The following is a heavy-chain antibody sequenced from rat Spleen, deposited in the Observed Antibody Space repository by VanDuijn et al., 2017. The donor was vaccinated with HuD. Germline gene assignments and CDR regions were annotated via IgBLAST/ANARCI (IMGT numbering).Heavy chain of an antibody. CDR1: GFTFSDYY. CDR3: ARRGGSWD. CDR2: ITTSGGST. V-gene: IGHV5-25*01. D-gene: IGHD5-1*01. J-gene: IGHJ2*01. Sequence: EVQLVESDGGLVQPGKSLKLSCAASGFTFSDYYMAWVRQAPTKGLEWVATITTSGGSTYYRDSVKGRFTISRDNAKSTLYLQMDSLRSEDTATYYCARRGGSWDWGQGVMVTVSS.